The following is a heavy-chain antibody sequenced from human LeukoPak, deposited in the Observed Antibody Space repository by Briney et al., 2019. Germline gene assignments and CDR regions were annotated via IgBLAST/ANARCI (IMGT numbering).Heavy chain of an antibody. CDR1: GFTFSNYE. D-gene: IGHD2-21*01. Sequence: GGSLRLSCVASGFTFSNYEIIWVRQAPGKGLEWISYTSFSGSTTNYVDSVKGRFTISRDNAKNSLYLQMNSLSGEDTAVYYCARNGGGLGYWGQGTLVTVSS. V-gene: IGHV3-48*03. J-gene: IGHJ4*02. CDR2: TSFSGSTT. CDR3: ARNGGGLGY.